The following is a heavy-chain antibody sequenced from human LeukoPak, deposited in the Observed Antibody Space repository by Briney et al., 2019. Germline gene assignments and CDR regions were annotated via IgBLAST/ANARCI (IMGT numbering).Heavy chain of an antibody. CDR3: EETSCRRVAAANECLDY. CDR1: GGSISSGSYY. V-gene: IGHV4-61*02. D-gene: IGHD2-2*01. Sequence: PSETLSLTCTVSGGSISSGSYYWIWMRQPAGKGLEVIGRIYTSGSTNYNPSHKRRVTITVDTSKNQFNLKLRLLTAADTAVYSCEETSCRRVAAANECLDYWGQGTLVTVSS. CDR2: IYTSGST. J-gene: IGHJ4*02.